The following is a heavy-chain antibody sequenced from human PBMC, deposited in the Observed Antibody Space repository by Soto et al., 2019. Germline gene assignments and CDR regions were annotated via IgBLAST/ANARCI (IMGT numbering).Heavy chain of an antibody. CDR2: IYYIGST. Sequence: PSETLSLTCTVSGGSISSYYWSWIRQPPGKGLEWIGYIYYIGSTNYNPSLKSRVTISVDTSKNQFSLKLSSVTAADTAVYYCAKESCYSDPTYYFDVWGQGTLVTVSS. J-gene: IGHJ4*02. CDR3: AKESCYSDPTYYFDV. D-gene: IGHD2-21*01. CDR1: GGSISSYY. V-gene: IGHV4-59*12.